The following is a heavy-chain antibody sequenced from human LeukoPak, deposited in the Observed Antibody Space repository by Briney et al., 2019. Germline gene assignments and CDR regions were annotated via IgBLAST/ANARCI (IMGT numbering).Heavy chain of an antibody. J-gene: IGHJ4*02. CDR1: GFTVSRNY. CDR3: AGEYCSSGSCYPRY. V-gene: IGHV3-53*01. Sequence: GGSLRLSCAASGFTVSRNYMSWVRQALGKGLEWVSVIYSDDSTYYVDSVKGRFTISRDNSKNTLYLQMNSLSAEDTAVYYCAGEYCSSGSCYPRYWGQGALVTVSS. CDR2: IYSDDST. D-gene: IGHD2-15*01.